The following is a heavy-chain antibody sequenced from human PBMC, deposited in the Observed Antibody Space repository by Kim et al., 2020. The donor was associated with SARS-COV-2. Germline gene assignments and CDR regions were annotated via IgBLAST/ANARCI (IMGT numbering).Heavy chain of an antibody. D-gene: IGHD1-26*01. J-gene: IGHJ3*02. CDR3: ARSVGATTALDAFDI. Sequence: QKPQGRVTMTTDTSTSTAYMELRSLRSDDTAVYYCARSVGATTALDAFDIWGQGTMVTVSS. V-gene: IGHV1-18*01.